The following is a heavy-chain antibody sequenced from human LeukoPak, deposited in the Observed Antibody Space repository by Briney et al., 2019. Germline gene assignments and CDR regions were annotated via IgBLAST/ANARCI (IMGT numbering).Heavy chain of an antibody. CDR2: INPRGST. J-gene: IGHJ6*04. V-gene: IGHV4-34*01. CDR1: GGSFSSHY. Sequence: PSETLSLTCGVSGGSFSSHYWTWIRQPPGKGLEWIGEINPRGSTNYNPSLESRVTVSPDTSRNQLSLSLTSVTAADSAVYFCARGLRQGSAWSWGPKEKSYQYMDVWGTGTTVIVSS. D-gene: IGHD6-19*01. CDR3: ARGLRQGSAWSWGPKEKSYQYMDV.